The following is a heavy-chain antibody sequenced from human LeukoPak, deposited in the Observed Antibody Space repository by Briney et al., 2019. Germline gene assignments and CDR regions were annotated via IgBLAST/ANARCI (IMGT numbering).Heavy chain of an antibody. V-gene: IGHV4-34*01. J-gene: IGHJ5*02. CDR2: ISHSGST. CDR3: ARVRRTTGRFDP. Sequence: SETLSLTCAVYGGSFSGYYWSWIRQPPGKGLEWIGEISHSGSTNYNPSLKSRVTISVDTSKNQFSLKLSSVTAADTAVYYCARVRRTTGRFDPWGQGTLVTVSS. D-gene: IGHD1-7*01. CDR1: GGSFSGYY.